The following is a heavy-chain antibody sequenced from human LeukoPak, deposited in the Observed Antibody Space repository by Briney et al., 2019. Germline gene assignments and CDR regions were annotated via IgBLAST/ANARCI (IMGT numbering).Heavy chain of an antibody. D-gene: IGHD3-22*01. CDR3: ARSTEALYYYDSSGYYYPSRYYFDY. J-gene: IGHJ4*02. Sequence: PSETLSLTCAVYGGPFSGYYWSWLRQPPGKGLDGIGEINHIGSTNYNPSLNNRFTISVDTSKNQFSLKLRSVTAADTAVYYCARSTEALYYYDSSGYYYPSRYYFDYWGQGTLVTVSS. CDR2: INHIGST. V-gene: IGHV4-34*01. CDR1: GGPFSGYY.